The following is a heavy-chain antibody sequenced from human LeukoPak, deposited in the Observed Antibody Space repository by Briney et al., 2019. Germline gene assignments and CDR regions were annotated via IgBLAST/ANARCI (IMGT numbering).Heavy chain of an antibody. CDR1: GFTFSSYA. CDR3: AKDQGPPDYDFWSGYFHYYYYGMDV. Sequence: GGSLRLPCAASGFTFSSYAMSWVRQTPGKGLEWVSAISGSGGSTYYADSVKGRFTISRDNSKNTLYLQMNSLRAEDTAVYYCAKDQGPPDYDFWSGYFHYYYYGMDVWGQGTTVTVSS. J-gene: IGHJ6*02. V-gene: IGHV3-23*01. CDR2: ISGSGGST. D-gene: IGHD3-3*01.